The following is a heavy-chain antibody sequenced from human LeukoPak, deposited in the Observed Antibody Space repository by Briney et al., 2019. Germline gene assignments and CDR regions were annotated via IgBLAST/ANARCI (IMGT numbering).Heavy chain of an antibody. Sequence: GGSLRLSCAASGFTFSNAWMNWVRQAPGKGLEWVGRIKSKTDGGTTDYAAPVKGRFTISRDDSKNTLYLQMNSLKTEDTAVYYCTTDPSTTMIVVAGYWGQGTLATVSS. CDR2: IKSKTDGGTT. V-gene: IGHV3-15*07. J-gene: IGHJ4*02. CDR3: TTDPSTTMIVVAGY. CDR1: GFTFSNAW. D-gene: IGHD3-22*01.